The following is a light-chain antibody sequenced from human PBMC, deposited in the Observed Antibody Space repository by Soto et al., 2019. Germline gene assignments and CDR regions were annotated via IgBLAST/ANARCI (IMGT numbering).Light chain of an antibody. CDR2: QVS. CDR1: SSDVGSYNR. CDR3: SSYTSSGTWV. J-gene: IGLJ3*02. Sequence: QSALTQPPSVSGSPGQSVTISCTGTSSDVGSYNRVSWYQQPPGTAPKLMICQVSNRPSGVPDRFSGSKSGNTASLTISGLQAGEEADYFFSSYTSSGTWVFGGGTKLTVL. V-gene: IGLV2-18*02.